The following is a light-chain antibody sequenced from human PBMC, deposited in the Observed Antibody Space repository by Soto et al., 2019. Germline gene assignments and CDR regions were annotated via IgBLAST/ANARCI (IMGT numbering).Light chain of an antibody. CDR1: NNYISFFNY. Sequence: QSVLTQPASVSGSLGQSITISCTATNNYISFFNYVSWYQQHSGKAPKLIIYEVSSRPSGVSNRFSGSRSGNTASLTISGLQTEDEADYYCNSYTSSNTLVFGTGTKVTVL. CDR3: NSYTSSNTLV. V-gene: IGLV2-14*01. J-gene: IGLJ1*01. CDR2: EVS.